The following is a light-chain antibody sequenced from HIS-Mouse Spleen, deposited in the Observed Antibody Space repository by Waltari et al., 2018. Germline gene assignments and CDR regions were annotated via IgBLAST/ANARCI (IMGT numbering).Light chain of an antibody. CDR1: SSDVGGYNY. Sequence: QSALTQPASVSGSPGQSITISCTGTSSDVGGYNYVAWYQQPPGKAPKLMFYDVSNRPSGVSNRFSGSNSGNTASLTISGLQAEDEADYYCSSYTSSSTEVFGGGTKLTVL. CDR3: SSYTSSSTEV. CDR2: DVS. J-gene: IGLJ2*01. V-gene: IGLV2-14*03.